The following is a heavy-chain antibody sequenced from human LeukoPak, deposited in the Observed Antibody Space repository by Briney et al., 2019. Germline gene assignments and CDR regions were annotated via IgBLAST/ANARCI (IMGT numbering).Heavy chain of an antibody. CDR1: GFTFDTYD. J-gene: IGHJ4*02. CDR2: ISSSSRHI. D-gene: IGHD5-18*01. Sequence: GGSLRLSCVASGFTFDTYDMNWVRQAPGKGLEWVSSISSSSRHIDSADSVKGRFTISRDNTKNSLYLQMNSLRAEDTAMYYCARLTRGYSYATGSIDYWGQGTLVTVSS. V-gene: IGHV3-21*01. CDR3: ARLTRGYSYATGSIDY.